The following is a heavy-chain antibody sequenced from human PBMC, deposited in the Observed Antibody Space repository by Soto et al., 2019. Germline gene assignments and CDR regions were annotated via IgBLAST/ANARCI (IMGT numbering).Heavy chain of an antibody. J-gene: IGHJ4*02. V-gene: IGHV1-3*01. D-gene: IGHD6-13*01. CDR2: TNAGNGNT. CDR1: GYTFTSYA. CDR3: ARGRIAAAQVFDY. Sequence: ASVKVSCKASGYTFTSYAMHWVRQAPGQRLEWMGWTNAGNGNTKYSQKFQGRVTITRDTSASTAYMELSSLRSEDTAVYYCARGRIAAAQVFDYWGQGTLVTVSS.